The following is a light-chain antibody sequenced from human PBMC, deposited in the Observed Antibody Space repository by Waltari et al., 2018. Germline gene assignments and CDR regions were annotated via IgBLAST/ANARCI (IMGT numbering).Light chain of an antibody. CDR2: DDG. Sequence: SYVLTQPPPVSVAPGKTATLTWRGINIETKTVPWYQPKAGPAPLLVVYDDGDRPPGIPERFSGSNSGSTATLTISRVEAGDEADYFCQVWDTRSDHVVFGGGTKLTVL. CDR3: QVWDTRSDHVV. CDR1: NIETKT. J-gene: IGLJ2*01. V-gene: IGLV3-21*03.